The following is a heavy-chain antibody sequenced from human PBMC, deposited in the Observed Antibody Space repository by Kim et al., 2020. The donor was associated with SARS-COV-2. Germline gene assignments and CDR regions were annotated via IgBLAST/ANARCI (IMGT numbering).Heavy chain of an antibody. D-gene: IGHD6-6*01. V-gene: IGHV4-31*03. J-gene: IGHJ6*02. CDR3: ASGPVEYSSSPVRFRGGMDV. CDR1: GGSISSGGYY. Sequence: SETLSLTCTVSGGSISSGGYYWSWIRQHPGKGLEWIGYIYYSGSTYYNPSLKSRVTISVDTSKNQFSLKLSSVTAADTAVYYCASGPVEYSSSPVRFRGGMDVWGQGTTVTVSS. CDR2: IYYSGST.